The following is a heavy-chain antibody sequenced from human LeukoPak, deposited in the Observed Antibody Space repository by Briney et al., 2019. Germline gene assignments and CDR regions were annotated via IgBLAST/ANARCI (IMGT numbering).Heavy chain of an antibody. CDR3: ARVLGYCSSTSCNTADS. V-gene: IGHV4-61*02. D-gene: IGHD2-2*01. CDR1: GGSISSGSYY. CDR2: IYTSGST. J-gene: IGHJ4*02. Sequence: SQTLSLTCTVSGGSISSGSYYWSWIRQPAGKGLEWIGRIYTSGSTNYNPSLKSRVTISVDTSKNQFSLKLSSVTPADTAVYYCARVLGYCSSTSCNTADSSGQGTLVTGSS.